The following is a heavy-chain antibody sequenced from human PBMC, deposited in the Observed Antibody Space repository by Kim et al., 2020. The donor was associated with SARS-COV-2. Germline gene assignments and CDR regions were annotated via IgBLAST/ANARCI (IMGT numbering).Heavy chain of an antibody. J-gene: IGHJ4*02. V-gene: IGHV5-51*01. D-gene: IGHD6-13*01. CDR3: ARLARSSWPYYFDY. Sequence: SPSFQGQVTISADKSISTAYLQWSSLKASDTAMYYCARLARSSWPYYFDYWGQGTLVTVSS.